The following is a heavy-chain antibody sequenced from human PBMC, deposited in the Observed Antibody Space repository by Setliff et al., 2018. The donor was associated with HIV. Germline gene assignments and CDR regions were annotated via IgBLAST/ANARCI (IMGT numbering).Heavy chain of an antibody. CDR1: GFTFSSYE. CDR3: ARAYNVYDYRFDSSGYDY. J-gene: IGHJ4*02. V-gene: IGHV3-7*03. Sequence: PGGSLRLSCAASGFTFSSYEMNWVRQAPGKGLEWVSNTKYDGSESYYVDSVKGRFIASTDNARNSLFLEMNSLRAEDTAVYYCARAYNVYDYRFDSSGYDYWGQGTLVTVSS. CDR2: TKYDGSES. D-gene: IGHD3-22*01.